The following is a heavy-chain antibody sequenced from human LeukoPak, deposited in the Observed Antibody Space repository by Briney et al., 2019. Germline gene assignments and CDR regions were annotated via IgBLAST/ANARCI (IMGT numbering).Heavy chain of an antibody. D-gene: IGHD5-18*01. CDR3: ARSENTAMGNFDY. Sequence: SETLSLTCTVSGGSISSYYWSSIRRPPGKGLEWIGYIYYSGSTNYNPSLKSRVTISVDTSKNQFSLKLSSVTAADTAVYYCARSENTAMGNFDYWGQGTLVTVSS. V-gene: IGHV4-59*01. J-gene: IGHJ4*02. CDR2: IYYSGST. CDR1: GGSISSYY.